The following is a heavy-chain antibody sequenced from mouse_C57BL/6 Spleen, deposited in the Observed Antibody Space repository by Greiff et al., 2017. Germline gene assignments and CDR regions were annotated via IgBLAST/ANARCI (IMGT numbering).Heavy chain of an antibody. J-gene: IGHJ4*01. CDR2: ISNGGGST. CDR1: GFTFSDYY. Sequence: EVQLVESGGGLVQPGGSLKLSCAASGFTFSDYYMYWVRQTPEKRLEWVAYISNGGGSTYYPDTVKGRFTISRDNAKNTLYLQMSRLKSEDTAMYYCARHGHEYYYSMDNWGQGASVTVSS. CDR3: ARHGHEYYYSMDN. V-gene: IGHV5-12*01.